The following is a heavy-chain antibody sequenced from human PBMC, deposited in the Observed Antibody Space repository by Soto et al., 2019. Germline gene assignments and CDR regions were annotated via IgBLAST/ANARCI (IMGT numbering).Heavy chain of an antibody. D-gene: IGHD2-15*01. V-gene: IGHV4-4*02. J-gene: IGHJ5*02. CDR2: MYHSGST. CDR1: GGSISSSNW. Sequence: QVQLQESGPGLVKPSGTLSLTCAVSGGSISSSNWWSWVRQPPGKGLEWIGEMYHSGSTNHHPSLKSRVTMSVKKSKNPFSLNHSSVTAADTAVYYCARAHCSGGSCYSVPHWFDPWGQGTLVTVSS. CDR3: ARAHCSGGSCYSVPHWFDP.